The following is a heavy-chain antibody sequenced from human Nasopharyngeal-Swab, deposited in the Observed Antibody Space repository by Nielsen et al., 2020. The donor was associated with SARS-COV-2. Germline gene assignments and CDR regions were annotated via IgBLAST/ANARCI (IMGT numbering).Heavy chain of an antibody. D-gene: IGHD3-3*01. CDR3: ATPSPQGYDFWSGYGS. CDR2: ISYDGSNK. V-gene: IGHV3-30-3*01. CDR1: GFTFSSYA. Sequence: GGSLRLSCAASGFTFSSYAMHWVRQAPGKGLEWVAVISYDGSNKYYADSVKGRFTISRDNSKNTLYLQMNSLRAEDTAVYYCATPSPQGYDFWSGYGSWGQGTLVPVSS. J-gene: IGHJ4*02.